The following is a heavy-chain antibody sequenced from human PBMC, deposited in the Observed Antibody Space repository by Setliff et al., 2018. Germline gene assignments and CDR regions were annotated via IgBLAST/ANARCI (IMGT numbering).Heavy chain of an antibody. CDR1: GGSISSYY. D-gene: IGHD6-19*01. J-gene: IGHJ4*02. Sequence: PSETLSLTCTVSGGSISSYYWSWIRQPAGKGLEWIGHIYIGGSANYNPSLKSRVTMSIDTSKNQFSLKLNSVTAADMAVYYCARVTVAGTDYWGQGTLVTVSS. CDR3: ARVTVAGTDY. CDR2: IYIGGSA. V-gene: IGHV4-4*07.